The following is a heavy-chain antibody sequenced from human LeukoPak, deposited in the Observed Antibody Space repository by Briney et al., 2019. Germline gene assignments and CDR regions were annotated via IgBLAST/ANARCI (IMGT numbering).Heavy chain of an antibody. J-gene: IGHJ4*02. V-gene: IGHV4-38-2*02. Sequence: ASETLSLTRNVSGYSISSGYYWAWIRQAPGKGLEWIGSIYHSGYTHYNPSLKGRVTISVDTSKNDFSLKLSSVAVADTAIYYCARDMNPTHYFDYWGQGTLVTVSS. CDR1: GYSISSGYY. CDR2: IYHSGYT. D-gene: IGHD3-16*01. CDR3: ARDMNPTHYFDY.